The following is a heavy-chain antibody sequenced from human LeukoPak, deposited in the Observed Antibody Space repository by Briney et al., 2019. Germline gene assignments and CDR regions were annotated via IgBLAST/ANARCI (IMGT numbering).Heavy chain of an antibody. CDR1: VFTFDDYA. J-gene: IGHJ4*02. V-gene: IGHV3-43*02. Sequence: GGSLRLSCAASVFTFDDYAKHWVRQAPGKGLEWVSLISGDGGSTYYADSVKGRFTISRDNRKNYLYLQMNSLRTEDTALYYCAKDMGYCGGDCYSNWVGFPDYWGEGTLVTVSS. CDR3: AKDMGYCGGDCYSNWVGFPDY. CDR2: ISGDGGST. D-gene: IGHD2-21*02.